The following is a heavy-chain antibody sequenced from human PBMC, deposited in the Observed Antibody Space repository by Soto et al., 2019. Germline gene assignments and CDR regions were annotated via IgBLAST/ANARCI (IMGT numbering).Heavy chain of an antibody. Sequence: EVQLLESGGGFVQPGGSLRLSCAASGFTFNDYAMAWVRQAPGQGLEWVSSISGSGGHSSYVGSVRGRFTISRDNVNNILSLDMSDLRAEDTALYYCAKDCRRLAVTGSAFDSWGQGALVTVSS. V-gene: IGHV3-23*01. CDR1: GFTFNDYA. D-gene: IGHD6-19*01. CDR2: ISGSGGHS. J-gene: IGHJ4*02. CDR3: AKDCRRLAVTGSAFDS.